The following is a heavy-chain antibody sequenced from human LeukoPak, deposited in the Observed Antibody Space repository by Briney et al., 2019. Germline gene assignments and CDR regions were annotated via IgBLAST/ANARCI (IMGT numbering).Heavy chain of an antibody. CDR1: GGSISSSSYY. V-gene: IGHV4-39*01. D-gene: IGHD1-26*01. CDR2: IYYSGNT. Sequence: SETLSLTCTVSGGSISSSSYYWGWIRQPPGKGLEWIGSIYYSGNTYYNPSLKSRVTISVDTSKNQFSLKLSSVTAADTAVYYCARHLPTSGSYPYYYYYYMDVWGKGTTVTVSS. J-gene: IGHJ6*03. CDR3: ARHLPTSGSYPYYYYYYMDV.